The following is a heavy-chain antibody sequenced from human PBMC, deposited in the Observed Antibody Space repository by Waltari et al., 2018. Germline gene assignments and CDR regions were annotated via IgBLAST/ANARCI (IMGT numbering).Heavy chain of an antibody. Sequence: QVQLVQSGAEVKKPGSSVKVSCKASGGTFSSYAISWVRQAPGQGLEWMGGIIPIPGIANYAQKFQGRVTITADESTSTAYMELSSLRSEDTAVYYCGRGDFWSGYYTDYYYYMDVWGKGTTVTVSS. V-gene: IGHV1-69*04. D-gene: IGHD3-3*01. CDR3: GRGDFWSGYYTDYYYYMDV. J-gene: IGHJ6*03. CDR1: GGTFSSYA. CDR2: IIPIPGIA.